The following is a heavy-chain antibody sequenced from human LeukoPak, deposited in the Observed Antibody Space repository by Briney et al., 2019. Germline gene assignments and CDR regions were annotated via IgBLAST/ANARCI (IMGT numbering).Heavy chain of an antibody. CDR2: ISRSSGTI. CDR1: GITFSSSGITFSSYN. J-gene: IGHJ6*02. CDR3: ARGGGLDV. D-gene: IGHD3-16*01. V-gene: IGHV3-48*04. Sequence: GGSLRLSCTASGITFSSSGITFSSYNMNWVRQAPGKGLEWVSYISRSSGTIYYADSVKGRFTISRDNAKNSLYLQMSNLRAKDTAVYFCARGGGLDVWGQGATVTVSS.